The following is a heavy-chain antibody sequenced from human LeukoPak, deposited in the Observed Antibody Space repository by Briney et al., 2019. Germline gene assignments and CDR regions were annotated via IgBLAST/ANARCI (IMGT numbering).Heavy chain of an antibody. CDR2: IYHSGST. CDR3: PTVTTDWYFDL. Sequence: SETLSLTCTVSGGSISSGGYYWSWIRQPPGKGLEWIGYIYHSGSTYYNPSLKSRVTISVDRSKNQFSLKLSSVTAADTAVYYCPTVTTDWYFDLWGRGTLVTVSS. J-gene: IGHJ2*01. D-gene: IGHD4-11*01. CDR1: GGSISSGGYY. V-gene: IGHV4-30-2*01.